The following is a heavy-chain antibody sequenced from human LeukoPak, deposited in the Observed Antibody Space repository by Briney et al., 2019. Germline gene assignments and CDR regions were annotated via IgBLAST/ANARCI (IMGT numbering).Heavy chain of an antibody. Sequence: SETLSLTCTVSGVSISSSYWSWVRQPPGKGLEWVGYIYYSGDSNYNPSLKSRATISVDTSKSQFSLKVSSVTAADTAIYYCARHTYARPVDSWGQGTPVTVSS. CDR3: ARHTYARPVDS. V-gene: IGHV4-59*08. CDR1: GVSISSSY. D-gene: IGHD6-6*01. J-gene: IGHJ4*02. CDR2: IYYSGDS.